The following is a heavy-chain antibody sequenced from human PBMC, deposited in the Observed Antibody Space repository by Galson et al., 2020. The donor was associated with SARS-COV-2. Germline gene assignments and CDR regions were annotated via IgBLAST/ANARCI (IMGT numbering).Heavy chain of an antibody. Sequence: ASVKVSCKASGYTFTGYYMHWVRQAPGQGLEWMGWINPNSGGTNYAQKFQGRVTMTRDTSISTAYMELSRLRSDDTAVYYCARDHALKRYCISTSCSDNWFDPWGQGTLVTVSS. J-gene: IGHJ5*02. CDR1: GYTFTGYY. D-gene: IGHD2-2*01. V-gene: IGHV1-2*02. CDR3: ARDHALKRYCISTSCSDNWFDP. CDR2: INPNSGGT.